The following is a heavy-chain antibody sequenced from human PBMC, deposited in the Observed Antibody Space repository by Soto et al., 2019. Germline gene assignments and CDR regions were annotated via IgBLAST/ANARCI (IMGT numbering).Heavy chain of an antibody. CDR1: GFTFSSYS. J-gene: IGHJ5*02. D-gene: IGHD4-17*01. Sequence: EVQLVEYGGGLEQPGGSLRLSCAASGFTFSSYSMNWVRQAPGKGLEWVSYIDSSSGTIYYADSVKGRFTISRDNAKNSLYLQMNSLRDEDTAVYYCAREDGDLNWFDPWGQGTLVTVSS. V-gene: IGHV3-48*02. CDR2: IDSSSGTI. CDR3: AREDGDLNWFDP.